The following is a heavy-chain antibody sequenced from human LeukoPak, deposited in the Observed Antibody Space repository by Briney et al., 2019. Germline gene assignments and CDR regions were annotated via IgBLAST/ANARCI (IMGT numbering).Heavy chain of an antibody. V-gene: IGHV1-2*02. D-gene: IGHD6-19*01. CDR2: INPNSGGS. CDR1: GHTFSGYY. J-gene: IGHJ4*02. Sequence: GASVKVSCKAPGHTFSGYYIHWVRQAPGQRLEWMGWINPNSGGSTFDQKFHGIVTVTRNTSISTAYMELSRLRSDDTAVYYCARVGARGSGWYWFDYWGQGTLVTVSS. CDR3: ARVGARGSGWYWFDY.